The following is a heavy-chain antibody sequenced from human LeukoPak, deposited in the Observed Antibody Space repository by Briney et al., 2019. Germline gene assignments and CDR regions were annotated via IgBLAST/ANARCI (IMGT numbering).Heavy chain of an antibody. CDR2: IIPIFGTA. CDR1: GGTFSSYA. D-gene: IGHD4-17*01. J-gene: IGHJ3*02. V-gene: IGHV1-69*05. CDR3: ASSAVPVTTGDAFDI. Sequence: SVKVSCKASGGTFSSYAISWVRQAPGQGLEWMGGIIPIFGTANYAQKFQGRVTMTRDTSISTAYMELSRLRSDDTAVYYCASSAVPVTTGDAFDIWGQGTMVTVSS.